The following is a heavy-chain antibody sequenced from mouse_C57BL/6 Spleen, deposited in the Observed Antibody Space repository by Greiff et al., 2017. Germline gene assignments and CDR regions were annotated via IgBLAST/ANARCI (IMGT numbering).Heavy chain of an antibody. CDR1: GYAFSSYW. CDR3: ARGYYGSSYGYFDV. J-gene: IGHJ1*03. Sequence: VQLQQSGAELVKPGASVKISCKASGYAFSSYWMNWVKQRPGKGLEWIGQIYPGDGDTNYNGKFKGKATLTADKASSTAYLQISSLTSEDSAVYVCARGYYGSSYGYFDVWGTGTTVTVSS. CDR2: IYPGDGDT. D-gene: IGHD1-1*01. V-gene: IGHV1-80*01.